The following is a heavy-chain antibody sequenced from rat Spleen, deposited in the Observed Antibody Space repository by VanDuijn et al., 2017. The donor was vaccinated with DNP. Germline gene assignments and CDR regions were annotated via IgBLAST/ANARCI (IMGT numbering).Heavy chain of an antibody. J-gene: IGHJ3*01. CDR2: MWYDGDT. CDR1: GFSLTSYS. D-gene: IGHD5-1*01. CDR3: ARWDFYSFPY. Sequence: QVQLKESGPGLVQPSETLSLTCTVSGFSLTSYSVSWVRQPSGKGPEWMGRMWYDGDTAYNSALKSRLSISRDTSKSQVFLKMNSLQTEDTAMYFCARWDFYSFPYWGQGTLVTVSS. V-gene: IGHV2-16*01.